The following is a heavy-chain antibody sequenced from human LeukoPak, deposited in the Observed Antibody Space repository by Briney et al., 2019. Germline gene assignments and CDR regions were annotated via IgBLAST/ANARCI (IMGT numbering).Heavy chain of an antibody. CDR3: ARAPSLLWFGELPPNFDY. Sequence: ASVKVSCKASGYTFTSYGISWVRQAPGQGLEWMGWISAYNGNTNYAQKLQGRVTMTTDTSTSTAYMELRSLRSDDTAVYYCARAPSLLWFGELPPNFDYWGQGTLVTVSS. D-gene: IGHD3-10*01. J-gene: IGHJ4*02. V-gene: IGHV1-18*01. CDR1: GYTFTSYG. CDR2: ISAYNGNT.